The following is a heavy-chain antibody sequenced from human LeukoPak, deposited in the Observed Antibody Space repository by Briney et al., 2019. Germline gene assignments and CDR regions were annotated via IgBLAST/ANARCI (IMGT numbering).Heavy chain of an antibody. CDR3: AMGARRLAIDY. Sequence: ASVKVSCKASGYTFTGYYMHWVRQAPGQGLEWMGWINPNSGGTNYAQKFQGRVTMTRDTSTSTVYMELSSLRSEDTAVYYCAMGARRLAIDYWGQGTLVTVSS. CDR2: INPNSGGT. J-gene: IGHJ4*02. CDR1: GYTFTGYY. D-gene: IGHD1-26*01. V-gene: IGHV1-2*02.